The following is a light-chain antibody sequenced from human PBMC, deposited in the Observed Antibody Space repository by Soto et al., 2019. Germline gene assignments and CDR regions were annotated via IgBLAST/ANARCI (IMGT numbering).Light chain of an antibody. V-gene: IGLV1-51*01. Sequence: QSVLTQPPSVSAAPGQKVTVSCSGSSSNIGNNHVSWYQHLPGTAPKVLIYDNNKRPSGIPDRFSGSKSATSATLDITGLQTGDEADFYCGSWDRSLRGWVFGGGTKVTVL. J-gene: IGLJ3*02. CDR3: GSWDRSLRGWV. CDR1: SSNIGNNH. CDR2: DNN.